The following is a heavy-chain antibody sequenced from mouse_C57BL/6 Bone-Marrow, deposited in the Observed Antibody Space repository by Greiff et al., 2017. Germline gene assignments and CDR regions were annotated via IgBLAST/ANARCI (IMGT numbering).Heavy chain of an antibody. Sequence: QVQLQQSGAELVRPGASLKLSCTASGYTFTDYYINWVKQMPGQGLEWIARIYPGSGNTYYNEKFKGKATLTAEKSSSTAYMQLSSLTSEDSAVYFCASGGKYYYGSHDYWGQGTTLTVSS. D-gene: IGHD1-1*01. CDR3: ASGGKYYYGSHDY. J-gene: IGHJ2*01. CDR1: GYTFTDYY. CDR2: IYPGSGNT. V-gene: IGHV1-76*01.